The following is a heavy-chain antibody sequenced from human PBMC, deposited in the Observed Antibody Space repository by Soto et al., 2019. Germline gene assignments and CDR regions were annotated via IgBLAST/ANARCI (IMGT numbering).Heavy chain of an antibody. D-gene: IGHD1-7*01. J-gene: IGHJ6*02. CDR2: IYYSGST. CDR1: GGSISSYY. CDR3: AREGLITLTRYYYYGMDV. V-gene: IGHV4-59*01. Sequence: SETLSLSCTVSGGSISSYYWSWIRQPPGKGLEWIGYIYYSGSTNYNPSLKSRVTISVDTSKNQFSLKLSSVTAADTAVYYCAREGLITLTRYYYYGMDVWGQGTTVTVS.